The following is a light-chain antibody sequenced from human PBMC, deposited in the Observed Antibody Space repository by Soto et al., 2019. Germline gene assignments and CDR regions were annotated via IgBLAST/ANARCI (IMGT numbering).Light chain of an antibody. CDR1: SSDAGLYDY. V-gene: IGLV2-14*01. J-gene: IGLJ1*01. CDR3: SSYTSDSSYV. Sequence: QSVLTQPASVSGSPGQSSTISCTGTSSDAGLYDYVSWYQQHPGKAPQLMIYAVSNRPSGVSNRFSASKSGNTASLFISGLQAEDEADYYCSSYTSDSSYVFGSGTKVTVL. CDR2: AVS.